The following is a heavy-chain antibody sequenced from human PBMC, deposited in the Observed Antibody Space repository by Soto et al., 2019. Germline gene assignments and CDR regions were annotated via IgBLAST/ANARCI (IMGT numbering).Heavy chain of an antibody. CDR3: ARNKPAPVGANPAGFYYYGMDV. CDR2: IIPIFGTA. CDR1: GGTFSSYA. J-gene: IGHJ6*02. D-gene: IGHD1-26*01. Sequence: SVKVSCKASGGTFSSYAISWVRQAPGQGLEWMGGIIPIFGTANYAQKFQGRVTITADESTSTAYMELSSLRSEDTAVYYCARNKPAPVGANPAGFYYYGMDVWGHGPTVTVSS. V-gene: IGHV1-69*13.